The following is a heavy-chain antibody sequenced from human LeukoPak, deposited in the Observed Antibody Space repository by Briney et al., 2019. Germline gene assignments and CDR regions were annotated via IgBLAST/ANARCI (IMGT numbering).Heavy chain of an antibody. CDR2: ISSSGSTI. D-gene: IGHD1-26*01. V-gene: IGHV3-11*01. CDR1: GFTFSDYY. J-gene: IGHJ4*02. CDR3: AKGGRDTSKYYFDY. Sequence: PGGSLRLSRAASGFTFSDYYMSWIRQAPGKGLEWVSYISSSGSTIYYADSVKGRFTISRDNAKNSLYLQMNSLRAEDTAVYYCAKGGRDTSKYYFDYWGQGTQVTVSS.